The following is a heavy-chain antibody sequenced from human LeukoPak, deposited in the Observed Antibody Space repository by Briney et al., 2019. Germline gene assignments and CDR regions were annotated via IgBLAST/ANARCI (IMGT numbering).Heavy chain of an antibody. Sequence: SETLSLTCAVYGGSFSGYYWSWIRQPPGKGLEWIGEINHSGSTNYNPSLKSRVTISVDTSKNQFSLKLSSATAADTAVYYCAIERTPDYGDNVFDYWGQGTLVTVSS. CDR3: AIERTPDYGDNVFDY. CDR2: INHSGST. J-gene: IGHJ4*02. D-gene: IGHD4-17*01. V-gene: IGHV4-34*01. CDR1: GGSFSGYY.